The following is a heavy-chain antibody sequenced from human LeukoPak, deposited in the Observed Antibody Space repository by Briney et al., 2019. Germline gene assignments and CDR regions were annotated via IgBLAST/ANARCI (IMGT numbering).Heavy chain of an antibody. CDR2: IYHSGST. V-gene: IGHV4-59*01. CDR3: ARGGAARLHFQN. Sequence: PSETLSLTCTVSGGSISTYYWNWIRQPPGKGLEWIGYIYHSGSTNYNPSLQSRVTISVDASKNQFSLNLNSVTAADTAVYYCARGGAARLHFQNWGQGTLVTVSS. D-gene: IGHD6-6*01. J-gene: IGHJ1*01. CDR1: GGSISTYY.